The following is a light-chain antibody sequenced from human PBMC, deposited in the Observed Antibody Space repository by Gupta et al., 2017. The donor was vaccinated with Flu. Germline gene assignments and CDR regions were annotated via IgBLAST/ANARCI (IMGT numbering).Light chain of an antibody. CDR1: QSISSY. J-gene: IGKJ4*01. V-gene: IGKV1-39*01. Sequence: DIQMTQSPSSLSASVGDRVTITCRASQSISSYLNWYQQIPGKAPKFLIYSASNLQRGVSSRFSGSGSGTDFTLTISRLQPEDFATYYCQQSDNTPITFGGGTKVEMK. CDR3: QQSDNTPIT. CDR2: SAS.